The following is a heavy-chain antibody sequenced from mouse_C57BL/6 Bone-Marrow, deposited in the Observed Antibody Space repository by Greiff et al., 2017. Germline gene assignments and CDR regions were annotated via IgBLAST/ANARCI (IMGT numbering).Heavy chain of an antibody. CDR3: SRSRAGYWYFDV. CDR2: IYPRDGST. J-gene: IGHJ1*03. V-gene: IGHV1-85*01. CDR1: GYTFTSYD. Sequence: QVQLQQSGPELVKPGASVKLSCKASGYTFTSYDINWVKQRPGQGLEWIGWIYPRDGSTQYNEKLKGKATLTVDTSSSTAYIEVHSLTSEDFAVYFCSRSRAGYWYFDVWGTGTTVTVSS.